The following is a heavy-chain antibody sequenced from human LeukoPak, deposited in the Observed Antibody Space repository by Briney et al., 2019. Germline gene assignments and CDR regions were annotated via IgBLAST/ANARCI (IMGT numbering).Heavy chain of an antibody. D-gene: IGHD4-17*01. CDR1: GVTFSTFA. CDR3: ARGMYGDDSFDI. CDR2: IFPSGGEI. Sequence: GGSLRLSCAASGVTFSTFAMIWVRQPPGKGLEWVSSIFPSGGEIHYADSVRGRFTISRDNSKSILSLQMNSLRAEDTAVYYCARGMYGDDSFDIWGQGTMVTVSS. J-gene: IGHJ3*02. V-gene: IGHV3-23*01.